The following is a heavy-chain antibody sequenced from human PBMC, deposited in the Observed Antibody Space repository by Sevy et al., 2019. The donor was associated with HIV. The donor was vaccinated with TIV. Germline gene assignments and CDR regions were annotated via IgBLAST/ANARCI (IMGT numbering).Heavy chain of an antibody. CDR1: GFSFSYYG. CDR2: ISHDGINE. CDR3: ANAFSGSYSHSYLYALDV. Sequence: GSLRLSCIGSGFSFSYYGIHWVRQFPGKGLDWVALISHDGINEDYADSVKGRFTISRDNSKNTVYLEMNSLRNEDTAIYFCANAFSGSYSHSYLYALDVWGQGTTVTVSS. D-gene: IGHD1-26*01. V-gene: IGHV3-30*18. J-gene: IGHJ6*02.